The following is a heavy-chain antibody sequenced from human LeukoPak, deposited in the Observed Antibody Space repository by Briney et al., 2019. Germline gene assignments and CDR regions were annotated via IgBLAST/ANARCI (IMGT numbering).Heavy chain of an antibody. V-gene: IGHV1-69*04. J-gene: IGHJ4*02. Sequence: GASVKVSCKASGGTFSSYAISWVRQAPGQGLEWMGRIIPIPGIANYAQKFQGRVTITADKSTSTAYMELSSLRSEDTAVYYCASGGSQQPPTDYWGQGTLVTVSS. CDR2: IIPIPGIA. CDR1: GGTFSSYA. D-gene: IGHD6-13*01. CDR3: ASGGSQQPPTDY.